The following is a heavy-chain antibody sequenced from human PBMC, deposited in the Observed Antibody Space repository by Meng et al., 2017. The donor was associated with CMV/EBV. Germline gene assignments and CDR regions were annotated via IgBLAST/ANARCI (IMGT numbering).Heavy chain of an antibody. CDR3: ARDLNWNYVRGAFDI. D-gene: IGHD1-7*01. CDR2: ISSSSSYI. Sequence: GESLKISCAASGFTFSSYSMNWVRQAPGKGLEWVSSISSSSSYIYYADSVKGRFTISRDNAKNSLYLQMNSLRAEDTAVYYCARDLNWNYVRGAFDIWGQGTMVTVSS. J-gene: IGHJ3*02. V-gene: IGHV3-21*01. CDR1: GFTFSSYS.